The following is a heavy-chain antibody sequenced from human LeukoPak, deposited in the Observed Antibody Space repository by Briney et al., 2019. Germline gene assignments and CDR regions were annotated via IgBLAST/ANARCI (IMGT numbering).Heavy chain of an antibody. D-gene: IGHD3-22*01. Sequence: SETLSLTCTVSGGSISSSSYYWGWIRQPPGKGLEWIGSIYYSGNTYYNPSLKSRVTISVDTSKNQFSLKLSSVTAADTAVYYCARGGDYYDSSGYYDDAFDIWGQGTMVTVSS. CDR1: GGSISSSSYY. V-gene: IGHV4-39*07. J-gene: IGHJ3*02. CDR2: IYYSGNT. CDR3: ARGGDYYDSSGYYDDAFDI.